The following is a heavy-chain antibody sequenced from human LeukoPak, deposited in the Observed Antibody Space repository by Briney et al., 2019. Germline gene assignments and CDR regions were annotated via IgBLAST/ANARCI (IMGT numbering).Heavy chain of an antibody. CDR2: INHSGST. D-gene: IGHD4-23*01. J-gene: IGHJ6*03. Sequence: PSETLSLTCTVSGGSISSYYWSWIRQPAGKGLEWIGEINHSGSTNYNPSLKSRVTISVDTSKNQFSLKLSSVAAADTAVYYCARYGGNSGTTPMDVWGKGTTVTVSS. CDR1: GGSISSYY. CDR3: ARYGGNSGTTPMDV. V-gene: IGHV4-34*01.